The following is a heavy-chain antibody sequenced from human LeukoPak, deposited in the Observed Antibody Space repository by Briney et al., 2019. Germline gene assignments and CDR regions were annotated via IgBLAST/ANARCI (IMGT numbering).Heavy chain of an antibody. CDR1: GFIYSSFW. J-gene: IGHJ4*02. Sequence: GGSLRLSCAASGFIYSSFWMSWVLQAPGKGLEWVANIEPDGSGKNYVDSVRGRFTISRDNAKNSLYLQMNSVRVEDSAVYYCAGSLWPEDYWGQGTLATVSS. CDR2: IEPDGSGK. CDR3: AGSLWPEDY. D-gene: IGHD2-21*01. V-gene: IGHV3-7*01.